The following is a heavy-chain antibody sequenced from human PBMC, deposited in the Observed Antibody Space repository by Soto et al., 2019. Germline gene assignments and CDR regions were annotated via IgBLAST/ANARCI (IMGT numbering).Heavy chain of an antibody. CDR1: GGSINTHY. J-gene: IGHJ4*02. V-gene: IGHV4-59*11. CDR2: SHSSGYS. Sequence: SETLSLTCTVSGGSINTHYWSWIRQPPGKGLEWIGYSHSSGYSHYNPSLKSRVTISVDTSNNQISLKVSSVTAATSGWLSHFDTWGQGTLVTVSS. CDR3: FDT. D-gene: IGHD6-19*01.